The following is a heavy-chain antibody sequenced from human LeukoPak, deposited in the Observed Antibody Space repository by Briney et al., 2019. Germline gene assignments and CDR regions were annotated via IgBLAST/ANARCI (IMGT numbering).Heavy chain of an antibody. D-gene: IGHD6-13*01. CDR2: IYPGDSDT. CDR3: ARPGYSSSWDGLDY. V-gene: IGHV5-51*01. J-gene: IGHJ4*02. Sequence: GESLKISCQGSGSTFAIYWIGWVRQLPGKGLEWMGIIYPGDSDTKYSPSFQGQVTMSVDKSINTAYLQWDSLKASDTAMYYCARPGYSSSWDGLDYWGQGTLVTVSS. CDR1: GSTFAIYW.